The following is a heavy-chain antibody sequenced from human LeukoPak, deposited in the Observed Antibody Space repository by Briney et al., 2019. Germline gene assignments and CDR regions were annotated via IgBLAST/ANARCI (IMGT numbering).Heavy chain of an antibody. CDR2: ISSSSSYI. CDR1: GFTFSSYS. CDR3: ARDLNGSGSS. J-gene: IGHJ5*02. D-gene: IGHD3-10*01. V-gene: IGHV3-21*01. Sequence: GGSLRLSCAASGFTFSSYSMNWVRQAPGKGPEWVSSISSSSSYIYYADSVKGRFTISRDNAKNSLYLQMNSLRAEDTAVYYCARDLNGSGSSWGQGTLVTVSS.